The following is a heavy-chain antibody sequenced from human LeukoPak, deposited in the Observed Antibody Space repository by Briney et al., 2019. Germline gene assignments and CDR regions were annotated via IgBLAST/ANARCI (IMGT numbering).Heavy chain of an antibody. J-gene: IGHJ4*02. V-gene: IGHV6-1*01. CDR3: ARLENWVFDY. D-gene: IGHD3-3*01. Sequence: SQTLSLTCAISGXSVSSNSPAWNWIRQSPSRGPEWLRRTYYRSKWYNDYALSVKSRITINPDTSKNQLSLQLNSVTPEDTAVYYCARLENWVFDYWGQGTLVTDSS. CDR2: TYYRSKWYN. CDR1: GXSVSSNSPA.